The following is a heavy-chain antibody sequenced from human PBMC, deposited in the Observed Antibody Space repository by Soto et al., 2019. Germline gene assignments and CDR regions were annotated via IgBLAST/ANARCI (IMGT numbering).Heavy chain of an antibody. D-gene: IGHD3-10*02. CDR2: TSFDGNKK. CDR1: GFTFSTYG. CDR3: AKDCSPHYFYGMDV. V-gene: IGHV3-30*18. Sequence: QVQLVQTGGGVVQPGRSLRLSCAASGFTFSTYGMHWVRQAPGKGLEWVAVTSFDGNKKYYGASVRGRFTISRDNSKNTLYLQMNSLSPEDTAVYYCAKDCSPHYFYGMDVWGQGTPVTVSS. J-gene: IGHJ6*02.